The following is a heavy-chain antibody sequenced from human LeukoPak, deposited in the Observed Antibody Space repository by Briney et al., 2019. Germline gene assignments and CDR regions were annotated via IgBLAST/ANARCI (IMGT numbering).Heavy chain of an antibody. D-gene: IGHD3-10*01. CDR1: GYSFTSYW. J-gene: IGHJ4*02. CDR2: IYPGDSDT. CDR3: ARHRRHYYGSGNPDY. V-gene: IGHV5-51*01. Sequence: GESLKISCKGSGYSFTSYWIGWVRQMPGKGLEWMGIIYPGDSDTRYSPSFQGQVTISADKSISTAYLQWSSLKASDTAMYYCARHRRHYYGSGNPDYWGQGTLVTASS.